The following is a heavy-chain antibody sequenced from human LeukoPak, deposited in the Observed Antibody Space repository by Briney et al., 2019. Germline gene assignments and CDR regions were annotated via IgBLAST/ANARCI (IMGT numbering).Heavy chain of an antibody. V-gene: IGHV4-61*02. CDR3: ASVSYGVRVFDY. J-gene: IGHJ4*02. CDR1: GGSISSGSYY. CDR2: IYTSGST. D-gene: IGHD3-10*02. Sequence: PSETLSLTCTVSGGSISSGSYYWSWIRQPAGKGLEWIGRIYTSGSTNYNPSLKSRVTISVDTSKNQFSLKLSSVTAADTAVYYCASVSYGVRVFDYWGQGTLVTVSS.